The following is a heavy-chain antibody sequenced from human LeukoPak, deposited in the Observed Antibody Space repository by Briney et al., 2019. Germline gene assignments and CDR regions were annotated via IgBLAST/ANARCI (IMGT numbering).Heavy chain of an antibody. Sequence: GGSLRLSCAASGFTFSSYWMHWVRQAPGKGLVWVSRINSDGSSTSYADSVKGRFTISRDNAKNSLYLQMNSLRAEDTAVYYCARDGGDYDAFDIWGQGTMDTVSS. CDR3: ARDGGDYDAFDI. CDR1: GFTFSSYW. J-gene: IGHJ3*02. V-gene: IGHV3-74*01. CDR2: INSDGSST. D-gene: IGHD4-17*01.